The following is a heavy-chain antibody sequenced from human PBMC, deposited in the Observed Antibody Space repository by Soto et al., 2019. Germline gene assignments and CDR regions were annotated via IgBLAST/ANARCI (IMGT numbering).Heavy chain of an antibody. D-gene: IGHD2-8*01. Sequence: SETLSLTCAVSGGSISSNNWWSWVRQPPGKGLEWIGEIYYSGSTNYNSSLKSRVTISVDKSKNQFSLQLRSVTAADTAVYYCARRYAGNFDYWGQGTLVTVSS. CDR3: ARRYAGNFDY. CDR1: GGSISSNNW. CDR2: IYYSGST. J-gene: IGHJ4*02. V-gene: IGHV4-4*02.